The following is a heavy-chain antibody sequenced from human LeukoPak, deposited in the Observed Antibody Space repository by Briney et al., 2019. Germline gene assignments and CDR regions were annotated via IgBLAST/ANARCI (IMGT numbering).Heavy chain of an antibody. J-gene: IGHJ4*02. CDR3: ARHRAGYDFDR. V-gene: IGHV4-39*01. CDR2: HYYSGST. Sequence: SETLSLTCSVSGGSINSSGYYWGWIRRPPGKGLEWIGSHYYSGSTYYNPSLKSRVTVSVDTSKNQFSLKVNSVTAADTAVYYCARHRAGYDFDRRGQGTLVTVSS. CDR1: GGSINSSGYY. D-gene: IGHD3-3*01.